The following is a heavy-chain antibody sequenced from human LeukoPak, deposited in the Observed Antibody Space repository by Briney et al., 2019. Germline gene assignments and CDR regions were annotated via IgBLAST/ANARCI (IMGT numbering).Heavy chain of an antibody. CDR3: ARWRELPYYYYYMDV. J-gene: IGHJ6*03. CDR1: GYTFTSYG. CDR2: MNPNSGNT. D-gene: IGHD1-26*01. V-gene: IGHV1-8*02. Sequence: ASVKVSCRASGYTFTSYGISWVRQAPGQGLEWMGWMNPNSGNTGYAQKFQGRVTMTRNTSISTAYMELSSLRSEDTAVYYCARWRELPYYYYYMDVWGKGTTVTISS.